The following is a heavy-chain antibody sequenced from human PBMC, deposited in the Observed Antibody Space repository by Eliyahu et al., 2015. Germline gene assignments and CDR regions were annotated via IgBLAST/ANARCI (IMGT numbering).Heavy chain of an antibody. Sequence: HSYATAYAASVQGRFTISRDDSRNTAYLQMNSLKTEDTAVYYCARWFGDFYAVDYWGQGTLVTVSS. CDR2: HSYAT. J-gene: IGHJ4*02. CDR3: ARWFGDFYAVDY. V-gene: IGHV3-73*01. D-gene: IGHD3-10*01.